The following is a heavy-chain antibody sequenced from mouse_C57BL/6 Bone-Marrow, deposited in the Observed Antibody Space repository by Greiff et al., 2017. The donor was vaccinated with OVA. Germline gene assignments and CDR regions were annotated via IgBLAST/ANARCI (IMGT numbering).Heavy chain of an antibody. J-gene: IGHJ2*01. CDR2: IDPETGGT. D-gene: IGHD3-1*01. Sequence: VQLQESGAELVRPGASVTLSCKASGYTFTDYEMHWVKQTPVHGLEWIGAIDPETGGTAYNQKFKGKAILTADKSSSTAYMELRSLTSEDSAVYYCTRSGIYYWGQGTTLTVSS. CDR1: GYTFTDYE. V-gene: IGHV1-15*01. CDR3: TRSGIYY.